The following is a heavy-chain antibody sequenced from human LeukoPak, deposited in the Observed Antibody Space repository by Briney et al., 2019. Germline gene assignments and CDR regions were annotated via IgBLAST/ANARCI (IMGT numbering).Heavy chain of an antibody. V-gene: IGHV5-10-1*01. CDR1: GYSFTSYW. CDR3: ARPAAGYCSSTSCSDAFDI. CDR2: IDPSDSYT. D-gene: IGHD2-2*01. Sequence: GESLKISCKGSGYSFTSYWISWVRQMPGKGLEWMGRIDPSDSYTNYSPSFQGHVTISADKSISTAYLQWSSLKASDTAMYYCARPAAGYCSSTSCSDAFDIWGQGTMVTVSS. J-gene: IGHJ3*02.